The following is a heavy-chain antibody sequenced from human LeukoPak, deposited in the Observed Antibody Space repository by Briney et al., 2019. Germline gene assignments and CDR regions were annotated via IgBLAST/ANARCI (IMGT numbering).Heavy chain of an antibody. Sequence: GGSLRLSCAAPGFTFSSYAMHWVRQAPGKGLEWVAVISYDGSNKYYADSVKGRFTISRDNSKNTLYLQMNSLRAEDTAVYYCAKEDDILTGCLDYWGQGTLVTVSS. CDR3: AKEDDILTGCLDY. CDR1: GFTFSSYA. V-gene: IGHV3-30-3*01. J-gene: IGHJ4*02. D-gene: IGHD3-9*01. CDR2: ISYDGSNK.